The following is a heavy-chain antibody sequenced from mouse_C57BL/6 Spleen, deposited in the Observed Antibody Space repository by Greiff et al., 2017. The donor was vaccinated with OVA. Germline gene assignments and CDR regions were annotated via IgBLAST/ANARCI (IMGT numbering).Heavy chain of an antibody. CDR2: IYPGDGDT. CDR1: GYAFSSSW. CDR3: AIKGYRNYFDC. D-gene: IGHD1-3*01. J-gene: IGHJ2*01. Sequence: VQLQQSGPELVKPGASVKISCKASGYAFSSSWMNWVKQRPGKGLEWIGRIYPGDGDTNYNGKFKGKATLTADKSSSTAYMQLSSLTSEDSAVYFCAIKGYRNYFDCWGQGTTLTVSS. V-gene: IGHV1-82*01.